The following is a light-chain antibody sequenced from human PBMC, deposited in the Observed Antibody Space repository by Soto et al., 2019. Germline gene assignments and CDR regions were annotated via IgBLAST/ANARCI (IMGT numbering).Light chain of an antibody. V-gene: IGLV1-47*01. J-gene: IGLJ1*01. Sequence: QSALTXPPSASGTPGQRVTISCSGSSSNVGVNFVYWYQHLPGTAPKLLIYRNDQRPSGVPDRFSGSKSGTSSSLAISGLRYEDEADYYCAAWDDSLRGRVFGTGTKSPS. CDR1: SSNVGVNF. CDR2: RND. CDR3: AAWDDSLRGRV.